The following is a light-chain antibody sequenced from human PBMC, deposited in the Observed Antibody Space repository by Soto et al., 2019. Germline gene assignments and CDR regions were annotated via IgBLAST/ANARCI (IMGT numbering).Light chain of an antibody. CDR3: NSYTISNTLV. J-gene: IGLJ1*01. CDR1: SSDVGSDKL. V-gene: IGLV2-14*02. Sequence: QSVLTQPASVSGSPGQSITISCTGTSSDVGSDKLVSWYQQHPGRAPKVMIYEVTNRPSWVSHRFSGSKSGNTASLTISGLQAEDEADYYCNSYTISNTLVFGTGTKLTVL. CDR2: EVT.